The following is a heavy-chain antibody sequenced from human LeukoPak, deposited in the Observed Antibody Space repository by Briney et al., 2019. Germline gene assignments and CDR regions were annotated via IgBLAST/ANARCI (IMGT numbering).Heavy chain of an antibody. Sequence: GGSLRLSCAASGFSLRAYTMNWVRQAPGMGLEWISYIISPSTTIYYADSVEGRFTISRDNAKNSLYLQMDSLRAEDTAVYYRARNGRYCATATCLDFWGQGTLVTVSS. V-gene: IGHV3-48*01. CDR3: ARNGRYCATATCLDF. CDR2: IISPSTTI. J-gene: IGHJ4*02. D-gene: IGHD2-15*01. CDR1: GFSLRAYT.